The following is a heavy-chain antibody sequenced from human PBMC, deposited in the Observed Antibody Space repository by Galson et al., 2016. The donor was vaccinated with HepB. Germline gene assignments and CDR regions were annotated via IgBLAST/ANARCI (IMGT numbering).Heavy chain of an antibody. V-gene: IGHV1-69*13. D-gene: IGHD5-12*01. J-gene: IGHJ3*02. CDR3: ARSPRLYRGYHYNAFDI. CDR2: IVPLFATT. Sequence: SVKVSCKASGGTFSNYAFSWVRQAPGQGLEWMGGIVPLFATTDYAQNFQGRDTITADESTSTAYLELSSLRSDDTALYYCARSPRLYRGYHYNAFDIWGQGTMVTVSS. CDR1: GGTFSNYA.